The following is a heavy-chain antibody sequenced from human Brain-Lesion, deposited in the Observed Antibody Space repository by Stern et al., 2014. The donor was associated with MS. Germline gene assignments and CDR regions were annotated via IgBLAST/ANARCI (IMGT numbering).Heavy chain of an antibody. CDR3: ARGRVVPGFQYYATDV. V-gene: IGHV4-61*02. CDR1: GGSISSGGYY. J-gene: IGHJ6*02. CDR2: IFNSGST. D-gene: IGHD2-2*01. Sequence: VQLVESGPGLVKPSQTLSLSCTVSGGSISSGGYYWSWIRQPAGKGLEWIGRIFNSGSTSYHPSLQSRVTLSIDPSKNQFSLRLNPMTAADTAVYYCARGRVVPGFQYYATDVWGQGTTVIVSS.